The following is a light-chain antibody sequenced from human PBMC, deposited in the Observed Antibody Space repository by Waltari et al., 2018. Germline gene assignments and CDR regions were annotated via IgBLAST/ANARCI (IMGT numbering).Light chain of an antibody. J-gene: IGLJ3*02. CDR3: QSYDSSLSGWV. CDR2: GNS. V-gene: IGLV1-40*01. Sequence: QSVLTQPPSVSAAPGQRATITCTGSSSNIGAGFQLHWDQQVPGTAPKLFISGNSDRPSGVPDRVSASKSGTSASLAITGLQAEDEADYYCQSYDSSLSGWVFGGGTKLTVL. CDR1: SSNIGAGFQ.